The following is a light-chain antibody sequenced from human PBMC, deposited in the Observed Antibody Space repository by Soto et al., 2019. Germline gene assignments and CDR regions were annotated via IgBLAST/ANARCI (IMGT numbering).Light chain of an antibody. V-gene: IGKV3-11*01. CDR2: DAY. Sequence: EVVLTQSPVTLSLSPGERATLSCRASQSFRGLLAWYQQKPGQAPRLLIYDAYNRATGIPPRFSGSGSGTDFTLTISSLEPEDSEVYYCQQRHMWPITFGHGTRLEIK. CDR1: QSFRGL. J-gene: IGKJ5*01. CDR3: QQRHMWPIT.